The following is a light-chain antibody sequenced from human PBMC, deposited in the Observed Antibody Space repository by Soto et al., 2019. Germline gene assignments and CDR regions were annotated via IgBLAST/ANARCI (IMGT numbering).Light chain of an antibody. V-gene: IGKV3D-20*01. CDR1: QSVSSSR. Sequence: EFVLTQSPGTLSLSPGERATLSCGASQSVSSSRLAWYQQKPALAPRLLIYDASSRATGIPDRFSGSGSGTDFTLTISRLEPEDFAVYYCQQYGNSPITFGQGTRLEIK. J-gene: IGKJ5*01. CDR2: DAS. CDR3: QQYGNSPIT.